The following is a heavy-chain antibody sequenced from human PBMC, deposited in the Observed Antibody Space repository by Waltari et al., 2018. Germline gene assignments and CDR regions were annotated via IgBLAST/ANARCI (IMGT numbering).Heavy chain of an antibody. CDR1: GYIFTESA. CDR3: TREVVPAATIVVNWFDP. V-gene: IGHV7-4-1*02. CDR2: INTNTWNP. Sequence: QVQLVQSGSELKKPGASVKVSCKASGYIFTESAINWVRQAPGQGLELMGWINTNTWNPTYVQGFSGRFVFSLDTSVSTAYLQINSLKAEDTAVYYCTREVVPAATIVVNWFDPWGQGTLVTVSS. D-gene: IGHD2-2*01. J-gene: IGHJ5*02.